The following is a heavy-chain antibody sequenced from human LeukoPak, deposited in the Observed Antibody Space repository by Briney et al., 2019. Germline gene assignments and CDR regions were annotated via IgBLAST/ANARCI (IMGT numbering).Heavy chain of an antibody. J-gene: IGHJ4*02. CDR1: GFLLSTSEMG. CDR2: IDWDGDK. Sequence: SGPALVRPTQTLTLTCTFFGFLLSTSEMGVSWLRQPPGKALEWLARIDWDGDKYYSTSLKTRLTISKDTSKNQVVLTMTNMDPVDTATYYCARSDYGSGSYTFDYWGQGTLVTVSS. V-gene: IGHV2-70*11. CDR3: ARSDYGSGSYTFDY. D-gene: IGHD3-10*01.